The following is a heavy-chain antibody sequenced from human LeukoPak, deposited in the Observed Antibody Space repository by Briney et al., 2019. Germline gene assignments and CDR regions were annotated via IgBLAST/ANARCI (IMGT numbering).Heavy chain of an antibody. D-gene: IGHD6-13*01. Sequence: SETLSLTCTVSGGSISSYYWSWIRQPPGKGLEWIGYIYYSGSTNYNPSLKSRVTISVDTSKNQFSLKLSSVTAADTAVYYCARVGSSSWYGAFDIWGQGTMVTVSS. CDR1: GGSISSYY. CDR2: IYYSGST. V-gene: IGHV4-59*01. J-gene: IGHJ3*02. CDR3: ARVGSSSWYGAFDI.